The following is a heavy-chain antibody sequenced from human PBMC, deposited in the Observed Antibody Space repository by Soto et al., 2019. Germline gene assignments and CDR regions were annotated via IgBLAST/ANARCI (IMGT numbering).Heavy chain of an antibody. CDR2: IVVGTGST. CDR3: YSMDV. Sequence: SLKVSCKASGIRFRRTAVQWMRQARGQRLEWIGRIVVGTGSTTYAQIVQERIAITRDMSTNTAYMELSGLRPEDTAIYYYYSMDVWGQGTTVTGSS. V-gene: IGHV1-58*01. CDR1: GIRFRRTA. J-gene: IGHJ6*02.